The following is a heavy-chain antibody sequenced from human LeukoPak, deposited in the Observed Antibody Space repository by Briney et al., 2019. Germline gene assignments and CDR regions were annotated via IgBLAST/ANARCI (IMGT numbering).Heavy chain of an antibody. CDR3: ARNQHDSSGYYFYYYYYMDV. J-gene: IGHJ6*03. D-gene: IGHD3-22*01. CDR1: GYTFTSYD. Sequence: GASVKVSCKASGYTFTSYDINWVRQATGQGLEWMGWMNPNSGNTGYAQKFQGRVTMTRDTSISTAYMELSRLRSDDTAVYYCARNQHDSSGYYFYYYYYMDVWGKGTTVTVSS. CDR2: MNPNSGNT. V-gene: IGHV1-8*02.